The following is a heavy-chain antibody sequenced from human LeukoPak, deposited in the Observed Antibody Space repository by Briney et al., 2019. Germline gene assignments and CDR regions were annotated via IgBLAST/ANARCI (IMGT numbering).Heavy chain of an antibody. Sequence: PGGSLRLSCAASGFTFSSYAMSWVRQAPGKGLEWVSAISGSGGSTYYADSVKGRFTISRDNSKNTLYLQMNSLRAEDTAVYYCAKMSEIAAAGTKRAIVFDYWGQGTLVTVSS. CDR1: GFTFSSYA. CDR2: ISGSGGST. D-gene: IGHD6-13*01. V-gene: IGHV3-23*01. CDR3: AKMSEIAAAGTKRAIVFDY. J-gene: IGHJ4*02.